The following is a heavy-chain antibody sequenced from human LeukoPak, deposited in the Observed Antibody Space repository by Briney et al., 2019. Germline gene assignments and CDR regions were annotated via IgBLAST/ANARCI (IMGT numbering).Heavy chain of an antibody. D-gene: IGHD3-9*01. CDR3: AKEWARLRYSDSRRGSQVYFDY. V-gene: IGHV3-23*01. CDR1: GFTFRSYA. Sequence: PGGSLRRSCAASGFTFRSYAMSWVRQAPGEGLGWVSAISGSGGSTNYSDSVKGRFTFSMDNSMNTRCLQMNRMSAEDTAVYYCAKEWARLRYSDSRRGSQVYFDYWGQGTLVTVSS. J-gene: IGHJ4*02. CDR2: ISGSGGST.